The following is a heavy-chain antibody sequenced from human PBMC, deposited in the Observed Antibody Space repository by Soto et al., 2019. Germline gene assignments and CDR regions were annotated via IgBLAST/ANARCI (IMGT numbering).Heavy chain of an antibody. Sequence: GASVKVSCKASGYTFTNYYMHWVRQAPGQGLEWMGIINSGGGSATYAQKFLGRVTLTRDTSTSTVYMDLSSLGSDDSAVYYCAREYYYGSGPWYWGQGTLVTV. V-gene: IGHV1-46*01. D-gene: IGHD3-10*01. J-gene: IGHJ4*02. CDR1: GYTFTNYY. CDR3: AREYYYGSGPWY. CDR2: INSGGGSA.